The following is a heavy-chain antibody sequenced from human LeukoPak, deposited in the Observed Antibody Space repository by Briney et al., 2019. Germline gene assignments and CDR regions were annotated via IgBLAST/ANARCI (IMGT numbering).Heavy chain of an antibody. Sequence: PSETLSLTCTVSGDSTSNFYWNWIRQSPGKGLEWLGNIHYSGSSVYNPSLKSRGTISIDTSRRQFFLKLNSVTAADTAVYFCALAPNSNWFDFWGPGTLVTVSS. V-gene: IGHV4-59*03. J-gene: IGHJ5*01. CDR2: IHYSGSS. CDR1: GDSTSNFY. CDR3: ALAPNSNWFDF. D-gene: IGHD2-8*01.